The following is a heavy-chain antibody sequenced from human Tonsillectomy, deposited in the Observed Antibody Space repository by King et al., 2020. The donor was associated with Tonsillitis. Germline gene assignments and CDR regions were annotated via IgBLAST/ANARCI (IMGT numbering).Heavy chain of an antibody. D-gene: IGHD3-3*01. V-gene: IGHV1-2*02. Sequence: QLVQSGAEVKKPGASVKVSCKASGYTFTAYYMHWVRQAPGQGLEWMGWINPISGDTDCAQKFQGGVTMTRDTSISTVYIELSRLTSDDTAAYYCARESLEATRYFDLWGRGTLVTVSS. CDR1: GYTFTAYY. CDR2: INPISGDT. J-gene: IGHJ2*01. CDR3: ARESLEATRYFDL.